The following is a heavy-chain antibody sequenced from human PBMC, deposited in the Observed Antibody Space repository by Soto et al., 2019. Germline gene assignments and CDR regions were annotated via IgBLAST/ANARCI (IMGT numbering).Heavy chain of an antibody. V-gene: IGHV1-18*01. CDR3: ARDGVLLWFGESPPPLKY. J-gene: IGHJ4*02. CDR2: ISAYNGNT. CDR1: GYTFTSYG. Sequence: GASVKVSCKASGYTFTSYGISWVRQAPGQGLEWMGWISAYNGNTNYAQKLQGRVTMTTDTSTSTAYMELRSLRSDDTAVYYCARDGVLLWFGESPPPLKYWGQGTLVTVSS. D-gene: IGHD3-10*01.